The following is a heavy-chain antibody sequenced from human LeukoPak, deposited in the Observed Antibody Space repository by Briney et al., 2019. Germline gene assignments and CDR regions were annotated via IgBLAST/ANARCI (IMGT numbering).Heavy chain of an antibody. CDR1: GGSFSGYY. CDR3: ARDLVWGAAAPMIDY. CDR2: IYYSGST. V-gene: IGHV4-34*01. Sequence: SETLSLTCAVYGGSFSGYYWSWIRQPPGKGLEWIGGIYYSGSTYYNPSLKSRVTISVDTSKNQFSLKLSFVTAADTAVYYCARDLVWGAAAPMIDYWGQGTLVTVSS. D-gene: IGHD6-13*01. J-gene: IGHJ4*02.